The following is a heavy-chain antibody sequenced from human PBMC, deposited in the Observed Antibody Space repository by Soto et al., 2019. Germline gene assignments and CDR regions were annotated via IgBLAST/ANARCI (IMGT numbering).Heavy chain of an antibody. CDR2: ISYDGSNK. CDR1: GFTFSSYG. J-gene: IGHJ1*01. CDR3: AKEEHVGITGTREP. V-gene: IGHV3-30*18. Sequence: PGGSLRLSCAASGFTFSSYGMHWVRQAPGKGLEWVAVISYDGSNKYYADSVKGRFTISRDNSKNTLYLQMNSLRAEDTAVYYCAKEEHVGITGTREPWGQGTLVTVSS. D-gene: IGHD1-20*01.